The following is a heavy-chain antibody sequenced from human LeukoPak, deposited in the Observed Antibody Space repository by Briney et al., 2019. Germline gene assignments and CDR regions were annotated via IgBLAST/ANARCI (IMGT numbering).Heavy chain of an antibody. D-gene: IGHD3-16*01. J-gene: IGHJ4*02. V-gene: IGHV4-34*01. CDR1: GGSFSGYY. CDR2: INHSGST. Sequence: SETLSLTCAVYGGSFSGYYWSWIRQPPGKGLEWIGEINHSGSTNYNPSLKSRVTISVDTSKNQFSLKLSSVTAADTAVYYCARGLSDYDSRDYWGQGTLVTVSS. CDR3: ARGLSDYDSRDY.